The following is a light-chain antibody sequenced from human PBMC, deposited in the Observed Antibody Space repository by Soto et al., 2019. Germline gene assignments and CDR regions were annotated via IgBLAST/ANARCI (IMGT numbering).Light chain of an antibody. V-gene: IGKV1-39*01. J-gene: IGKJ4*01. Sequence: DIQMTQSPSSLSASVGERVTITCRASQSINSHLNWYQKKPGKPPKLLIHTTSSLQSGVPSRFSGSGTGTDFTLTISSLQPEDFATYYCQQCDSTPQTFGGGTKVDIK. CDR1: QSINSH. CDR3: QQCDSTPQT. CDR2: TTS.